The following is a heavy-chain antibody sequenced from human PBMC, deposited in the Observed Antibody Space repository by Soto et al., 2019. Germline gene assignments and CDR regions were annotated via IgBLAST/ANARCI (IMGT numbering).Heavy chain of an antibody. CDR1: GFTFSSYG. CDR2: IWYDGSNK. D-gene: IGHD6-13*01. CDR3: ARETQQPLLRSYYYGMDV. Sequence: GGSLRLSCAASGFTFSSYGMHWVRQAPGKGLEWVAVIWYDGSNKYYADSVKGRFTISRDNSKNTLYLQMNSLRAEDTAVYYCARETQQPLLRSYYYGMDVWGQGTTVTVSS. V-gene: IGHV3-33*01. J-gene: IGHJ6*02.